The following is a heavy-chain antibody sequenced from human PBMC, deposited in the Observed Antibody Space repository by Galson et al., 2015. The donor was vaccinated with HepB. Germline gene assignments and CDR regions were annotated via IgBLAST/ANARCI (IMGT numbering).Heavy chain of an antibody. V-gene: IGHV3-21*01. CDR3: AVAYCNAASCPWSFDY. CDR2: ISSGGAYI. J-gene: IGHJ4*02. CDR1: GFTFSRFN. Sequence: SLRLSCAVSGFTFSRFNMNWVRQAPGKGLEWVSSISSGGAYIFYADSVKGRFTISRDDAKNLVFLQMNSLRAEDTALYFCAVAYCNAASCPWSFDYWGQGTLVTVSS. D-gene: IGHD2/OR15-2a*01.